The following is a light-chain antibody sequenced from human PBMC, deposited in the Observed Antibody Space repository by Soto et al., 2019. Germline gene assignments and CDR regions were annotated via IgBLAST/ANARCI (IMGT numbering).Light chain of an antibody. CDR2: GAS. Sequence: EIVLTQSPGTLSLSPGESATLPCRASQSVSRSYVAWYQQNPGQAPRLRIHGASSRATGIPDRFSGSGSGTDFNLTISGLEPEDFAVYYCQHYGTSPPMYTFGQGTKLEIK. CDR1: QSVSRSY. V-gene: IGKV3-20*01. J-gene: IGKJ2*01. CDR3: QHYGTSPPMYT.